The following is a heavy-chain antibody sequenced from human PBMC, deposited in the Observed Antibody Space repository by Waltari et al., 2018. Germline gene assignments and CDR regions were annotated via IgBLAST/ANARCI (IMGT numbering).Heavy chain of an antibody. CDR3: ASVPAAIDGYGMDV. V-gene: IGHV4-34*01. D-gene: IGHD2-2*01. J-gene: IGHJ6*02. CDR1: GGSFSGYY. Sequence: QVQLQQWGAGLLKPSETLSLTCAVYGGSFSGYYWSWIRQPPGKGLEWIGEINHSASTNSNPSLKSRVTISVDTSKNQFSLKLSSVTAADTAVYYCASVPAAIDGYGMDVWGQGTTVTVSS. CDR2: INHSAST.